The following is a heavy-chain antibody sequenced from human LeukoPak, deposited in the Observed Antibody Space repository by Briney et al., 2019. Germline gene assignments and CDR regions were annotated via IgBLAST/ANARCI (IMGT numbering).Heavy chain of an antibody. CDR3: ARARLDIVVVVAATPSSQYFDY. Sequence: SETLSLTCTVSGYSISTGSYWDWIRQPPGKGLEWIGTFYHGGSTYYNTSLKSRFTISVDTSKNQFSLNLTSVTAADTAVYYCARARLDIVVVVAATPSSQYFDYWGQGTLVTVSS. D-gene: IGHD2-15*01. J-gene: IGHJ4*02. CDR1: GYSISTGSY. V-gene: IGHV4-38-2*02. CDR2: FYHGGST.